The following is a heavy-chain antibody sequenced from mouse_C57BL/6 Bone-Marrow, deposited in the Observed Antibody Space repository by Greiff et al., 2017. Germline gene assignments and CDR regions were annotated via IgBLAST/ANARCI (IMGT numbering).Heavy chain of an antibody. Sequence: EVQRVESGTVLARPGASVKMSCKTSGYTFTSYWMHWVKQRPGQGLEWIGAIYPGNSDTSYNQKFKGKAKLTAVTSASTAYMELSSLTNEDSAVYYGTRSDGYYVPFFDYWGQGTTLTVSS. D-gene: IGHD2-3*01. V-gene: IGHV1-5*01. CDR1: GYTFTSYW. CDR3: TRSDGYYVPFFDY. J-gene: IGHJ2*01. CDR2: IYPGNSDT.